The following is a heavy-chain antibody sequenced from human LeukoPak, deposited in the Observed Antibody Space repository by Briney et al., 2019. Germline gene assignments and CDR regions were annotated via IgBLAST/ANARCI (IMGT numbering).Heavy chain of an antibody. Sequence: SETLSLTCTVSGGSISSSSLYWGWIRQPPGKGLEWIGSIYYSGSTYHNPSLKSRVTISVDTSKNQFSLKLTSVTAADTAVYYCARAAAYDFWSGYSSSHDYWGQGTLVTVSS. J-gene: IGHJ4*02. CDR3: ARAAAYDFWSGYSSSHDY. CDR1: GGSISSSSLY. D-gene: IGHD3-3*01. V-gene: IGHV4-39*07. CDR2: IYYSGST.